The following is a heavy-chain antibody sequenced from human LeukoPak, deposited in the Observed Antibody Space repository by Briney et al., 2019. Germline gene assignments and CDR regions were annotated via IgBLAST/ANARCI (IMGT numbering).Heavy chain of an antibody. D-gene: IGHD2-15*01. Sequence: GGSLRLSCAASGFIFSTYSMNWVRQAPGKGLEWVSSISSSSGYVHYADSVKGRFTISRDNAKNSLYLQMNSLGAEDTAVYYCARDYDFYCSGDNCYSPRLSDYWGQGTLVTVSS. CDR2: ISSSSGYV. J-gene: IGHJ4*02. V-gene: IGHV3-21*01. CDR1: GFIFSTYS. CDR3: ARDYDFYCSGDNCYSPRLSDY.